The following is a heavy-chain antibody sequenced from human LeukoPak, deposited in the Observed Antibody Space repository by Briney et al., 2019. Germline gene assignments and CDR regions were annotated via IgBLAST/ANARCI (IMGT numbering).Heavy chain of an antibody. D-gene: IGHD5-12*01. J-gene: IGHJ4*02. CDR2: ISGSGGST. V-gene: IGHV3-23*01. Sequence: GGSLRLSCAASGFTFSSYAMSWVRQAPGKGLEWVSAISGSGGSTYYADSVKGRFTISRDNSKNTLYLQMNSLRAEDTAVYYCARAGGYDLDWDYWGQGTLVTVSS. CDR1: GFTFSSYA. CDR3: ARAGGYDLDWDY.